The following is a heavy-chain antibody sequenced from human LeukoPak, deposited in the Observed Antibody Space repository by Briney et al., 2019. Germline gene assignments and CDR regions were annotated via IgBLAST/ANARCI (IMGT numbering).Heavy chain of an antibody. D-gene: IGHD3-22*01. CDR2: ISDRGGKR. J-gene: IGHJ4*02. Sequence: GGSLRPARALDATTLSNYGIACVRQAPRKGREWVAGISDRGGKRNYADCVKGRVTISRDNPKNTIYLQMNSLRAEDTAVYFCAKRDVVIRVILVGFHKEAYYFDSWGQGALVTVSS. CDR3: AKRDVVIRVILVGFHKEAYYFDS. CDR1: ATTLSNYG. V-gene: IGHV3-23*01.